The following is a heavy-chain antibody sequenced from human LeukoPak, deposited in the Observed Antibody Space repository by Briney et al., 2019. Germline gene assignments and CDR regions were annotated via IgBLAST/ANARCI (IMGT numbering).Heavy chain of an antibody. CDR1: GFTFSSYA. Sequence: GGSLRLSCAASGFTFSSYAMSWVRQAPGKGLDWVSAISASGGGTYYADSVTGRFTISRDNSKNTLYLQMNSLRAEDTAVYYCAKAYCSSTNCYSDYWGQGTLVTVSS. D-gene: IGHD2-2*01. CDR2: ISASGGGT. CDR3: AKAYCSSTNCYSDY. V-gene: IGHV3-23*01. J-gene: IGHJ4*02.